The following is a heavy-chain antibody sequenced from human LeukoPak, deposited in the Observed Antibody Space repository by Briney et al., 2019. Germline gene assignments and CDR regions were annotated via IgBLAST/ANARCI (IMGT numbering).Heavy chain of an antibody. V-gene: IGHV3-7*04. CDR1: GFTFSRHW. D-gene: IGHD6-19*01. J-gene: IGHJ4*02. CDR2: IKQSGTET. Sequence: GGSLRLSCEASGFTFSRHWMSWVRQAPGKGLEWVANIKQSGTETHSVDSVTGRFTISRDNARNSLYLQMNSLRAEDTAVYYCARGAVAPGYWGQGTLVTVSS. CDR3: ARGAVAPGY.